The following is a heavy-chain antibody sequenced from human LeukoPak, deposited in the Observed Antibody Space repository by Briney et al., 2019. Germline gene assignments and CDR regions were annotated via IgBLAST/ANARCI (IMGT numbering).Heavy chain of an antibody. V-gene: IGHV1-46*01. CDR3: ARDIVVVPAPYYYYGMDV. CDR2: INPSGGST. CDR1: GYTFTSYY. J-gene: IGHJ6*02. D-gene: IGHD2-2*01. Sequence: ASVKVSCKASGYTFTSYYMHWVRQAPGQGLEWMGIINPSGGSTSYAQKFQGRVTMTRDTSTSTVYMELSSLRSDDTAVYYCARDIVVVPAPYYYYGMDVWGQGTTVTVSS.